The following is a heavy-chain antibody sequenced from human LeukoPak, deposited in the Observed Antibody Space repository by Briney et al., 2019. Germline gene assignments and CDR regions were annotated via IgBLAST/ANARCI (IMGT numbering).Heavy chain of an antibody. CDR1: GFTFSGYG. Sequence: PGGSLRLSCAASGFTFSGYGMHWVRQAPGKGLEGVAVISYDGSNKYYADSVKGRFTISRDNSKNTLYLQMNSLRAEDTAVYYCAKDQSDIVVVPAAPGGYWGQGTLVTVSS. CDR2: ISYDGSNK. V-gene: IGHV3-30*18. CDR3: AKDQSDIVVVPAAPGGY. J-gene: IGHJ4*02. D-gene: IGHD2-2*01.